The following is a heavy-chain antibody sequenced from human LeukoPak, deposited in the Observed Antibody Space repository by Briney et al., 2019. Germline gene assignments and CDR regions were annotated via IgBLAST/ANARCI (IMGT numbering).Heavy chain of an antibody. Sequence: GGSLRLSCAASGFTFSSYAMSWVRQAPGKGLEWVSAISGSGGSTYYADSVKGRFTISRDNSKNTLYLQMNSLRAEDTAVYYCAKDRDYGDYGELGWYFDLWGRGTLVTVSS. CDR2: ISGSGGST. CDR3: AKDRDYGDYGELGWYFDL. J-gene: IGHJ2*01. CDR1: GFTFSSYA. V-gene: IGHV3-23*01. D-gene: IGHD4-17*01.